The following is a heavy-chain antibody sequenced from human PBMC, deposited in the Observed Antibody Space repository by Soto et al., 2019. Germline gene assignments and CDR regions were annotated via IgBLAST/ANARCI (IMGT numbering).Heavy chain of an antibody. CDR3: ARDYGRSYDSSGH. J-gene: IGHJ4*02. CDR2: IYYSGST. CDR1: GGSISSGDYY. D-gene: IGHD3-22*01. V-gene: IGHV4-30-4*01. Sequence: PSETLSLTCTVSGGSISSGDYYWSWIRQPPGKGLEWIGYIYYSGSTYYNPSLKSRVTISVDTSKNQFSLKLSSVTAADTAVYYCARDYGRSYDSSGHWGQGTLVNVSS.